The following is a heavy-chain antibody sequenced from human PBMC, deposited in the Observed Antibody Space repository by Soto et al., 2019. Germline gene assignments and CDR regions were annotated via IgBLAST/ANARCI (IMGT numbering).Heavy chain of an antibody. V-gene: IGHV4-39*01. J-gene: IGHJ4*02. CDR3: ATSGTYYWVVDY. Sequence: SETLSLTCTVSGGSISINSYYWGWIRQPPGKGLEWIGSVYYSGGTYYNPSLKSRVTISVDTAKNQFSLNLSSVTATDTAVYYCATSGTYYWVVDYWGQGTLVTVSS. CDR1: GGSISINSYY. D-gene: IGHD1-26*01. CDR2: VYYSGGT.